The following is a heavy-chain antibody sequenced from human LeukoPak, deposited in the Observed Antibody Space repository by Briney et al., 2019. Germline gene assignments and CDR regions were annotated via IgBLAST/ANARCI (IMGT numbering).Heavy chain of an antibody. CDR3: AKGGGQLLYHAFDI. V-gene: IGHV3-9*01. D-gene: IGHD2-2*02. CDR2: ISWNSGSI. Sequence: GGSLRLSCAASGFTFDDYAMHWVRQAPGKGLEWVSGISWNSGSIGYADSVKGRFTISRENAKNSLYLQMNSLRAEDTALYYCAKGGGQLLYHAFDIWGQGTMVIVSS. J-gene: IGHJ3*02. CDR1: GFTFDDYA.